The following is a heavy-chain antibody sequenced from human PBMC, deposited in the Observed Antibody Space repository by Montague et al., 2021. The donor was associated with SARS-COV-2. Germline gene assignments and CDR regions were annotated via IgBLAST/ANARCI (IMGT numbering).Heavy chain of an antibody. CDR3: ARDRIKYGPYNWFDP. J-gene: IGHJ5*02. Sequence: SLRLSCAASGFTFSSHWMSWVRQAPGKGLEWVANIKQDGSEKYYVDSVKGRFTISRDNAKNSLYLQMNSLRAEDTAVYYCARDRIKYGPYNWFDPWGQGTLVTVSS. CDR1: GFTFSSHW. V-gene: IGHV3-7*03. CDR2: IKQDGSEK. D-gene: IGHD4-17*01.